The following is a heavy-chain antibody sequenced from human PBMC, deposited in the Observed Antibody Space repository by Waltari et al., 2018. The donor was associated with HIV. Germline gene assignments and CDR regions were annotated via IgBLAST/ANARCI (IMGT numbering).Heavy chain of an antibody. CDR3: ARGLSSMTTVTTAVF. D-gene: IGHD4-17*01. CDR1: GYSFTDFF. V-gene: IGHV1-2*02. Sequence: QVQLVQSGAEVKKPGASVTVSCKASGYSFTDFFIHWMRQAPGQGPEWMGWINPNSGHTIFSQRFQGRVTLTRDTSISTAYMELSSLRSDDTAVYYCARGLSSMTTVTTAVFWGQGTLVTVSS. CDR2: INPNSGHT. J-gene: IGHJ4*02.